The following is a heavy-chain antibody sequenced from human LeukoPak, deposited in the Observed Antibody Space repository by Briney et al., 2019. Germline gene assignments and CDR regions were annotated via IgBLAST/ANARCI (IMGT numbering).Heavy chain of an antibody. CDR1: GGSISSYY. V-gene: IGHV4-59*01. CDR3: AKDLVEYPDY. CDR2: VYYSGST. D-gene: IGHD2-2*02. Sequence: PSGTLSLTCTVSGGSISSYYWSWIRQPPGKGLEWIGYVYYSGSTNYNPSLKSRVTISVDTSKNQFSLKLSSVTAADTAVYYCAKDLVEYPDYWGQGTLVTVSS. J-gene: IGHJ4*02.